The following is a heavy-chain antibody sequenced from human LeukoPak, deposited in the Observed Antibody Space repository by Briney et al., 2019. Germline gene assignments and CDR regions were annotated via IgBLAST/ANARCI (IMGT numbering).Heavy chain of an antibody. D-gene: IGHD2-15*01. Sequence: PSETLSVTCTVSGGSIISSSYYWGWIRQPPGKGLEWIGSIYYSGSTYYNPSLKSRVTISVDTSKNQFSLKLSSVTAADTAVYYCARRTPAPDIVVVVAADGMDVWGQGTTVTVSS. V-gene: IGHV4-39*01. CDR1: GGSIISSSYY. CDR3: ARRTPAPDIVVVVAADGMDV. J-gene: IGHJ6*02. CDR2: IYYSGST.